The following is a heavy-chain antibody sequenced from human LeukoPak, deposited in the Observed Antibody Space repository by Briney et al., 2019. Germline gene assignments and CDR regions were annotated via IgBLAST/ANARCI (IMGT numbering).Heavy chain of an antibody. J-gene: IGHJ4*02. V-gene: IGHV4-34*01. Sequence: PSETLSLTCAVYGGSFSGYYWSWIRQPPGKGLEWIGEINHSGSTNYNPSLKSRVTISVDTSKNQFSLKLSSVTAADTAVYYCARGSRIAAPNYWGRGTLVTVSS. D-gene: IGHD6-6*01. CDR3: ARGSRIAAPNY. CDR2: INHSGST. CDR1: GGSFSGYY.